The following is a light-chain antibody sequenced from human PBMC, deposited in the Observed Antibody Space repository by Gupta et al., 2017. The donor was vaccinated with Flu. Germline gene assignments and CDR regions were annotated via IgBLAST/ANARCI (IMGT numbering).Light chain of an antibody. V-gene: IGLV2-14*01. CDR2: DVT. Sequence: SSLTQPSPVSGSPGQTITFSCTGTSSDIGSYKYVSWYQQHPGKAPQLLIYDVTNRPSGVSTRFSGSKSGDTASLTISGLQAEDETDYYCSSCTSSTTLVFGGGTRLTVL. J-gene: IGLJ2*01. CDR3: SSCTSSTTLV. CDR1: SSDIGSYKY.